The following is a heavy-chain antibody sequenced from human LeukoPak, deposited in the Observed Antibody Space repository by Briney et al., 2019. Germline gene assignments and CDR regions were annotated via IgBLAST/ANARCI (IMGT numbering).Heavy chain of an antibody. V-gene: IGHV1-2*02. Sequence: ASVKVSCKASGYTFTGYYMHWVRQAPGQGLEWMGWINPNSGGTNYAQKFQGRVTMTRDTSISTAYMELSRLRSDDTAVYYCARGDAIFGVIITRWLDPWGQGTLVTVSS. CDR2: INPNSGGT. J-gene: IGHJ5*02. CDR3: ARGDAIFGVIITRWLDP. D-gene: IGHD3-3*01. CDR1: GYTFTGYY.